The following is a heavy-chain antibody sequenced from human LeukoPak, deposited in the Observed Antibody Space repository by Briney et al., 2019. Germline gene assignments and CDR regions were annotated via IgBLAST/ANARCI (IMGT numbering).Heavy chain of an antibody. J-gene: IGHJ6*03. V-gene: IGHV1-69*02. D-gene: IGHD3/OR15-3a*01. CDR3: ARRTGYNYYYMDV. CDR1: GGTFSSYT. Sequence: GASVEVSCKASGGTFSSYTISWVRQAPGQGLEWMGRIIPILGIANYAQNLQDRVTMTTDTSTSTAYMELRSLRFDDTAVYYCARRTGYNYYYMDVWGQGTTVTVSS. CDR2: IIPILGIA.